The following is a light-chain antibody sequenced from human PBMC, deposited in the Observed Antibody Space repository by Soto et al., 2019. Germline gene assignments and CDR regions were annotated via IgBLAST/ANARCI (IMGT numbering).Light chain of an antibody. J-gene: IGLJ3*02. CDR3: ISYTSSSTLGL. Sequence: QSVLTQPASVSGSPGQSITISCTGTSSDVGGYNAVSWYQQHPGKAPKLMISEVSNRPSGVSNRFSGSKSGITASPTISRIHVEGEAEYYCISYTSSSTLGLFGGGTKLTVL. CDR2: EVS. V-gene: IGLV2-14*01. CDR1: SSDVGGYNA.